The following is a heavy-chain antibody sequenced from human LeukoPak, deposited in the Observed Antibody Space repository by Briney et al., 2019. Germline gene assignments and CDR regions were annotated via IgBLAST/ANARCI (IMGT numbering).Heavy chain of an antibody. Sequence: GGSLRLSCKLSGMTFFNAWMSWVRRAPGRGLEWVGRIKDRGAGGTADYAASVEGRFSISRDDSRSTMYLQMNSLRAEDTAVYYCAKWGSSWSSDAFDIWGQGTMVTVSS. D-gene: IGHD6-13*01. CDR2: IKDRGAGGTA. CDR3: AKWGSSWSSDAFDI. J-gene: IGHJ3*02. CDR1: GMTFFNAW. V-gene: IGHV3-15*01.